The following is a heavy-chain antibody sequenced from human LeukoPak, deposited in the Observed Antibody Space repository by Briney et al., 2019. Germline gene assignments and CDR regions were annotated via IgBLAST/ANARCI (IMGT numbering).Heavy chain of an antibody. CDR1: GFTFSGNA. V-gene: IGHV3-23*01. D-gene: IGHD6-25*01. J-gene: IGHJ4*02. Sequence: GGSLRLSCAASGFTFSGNAMTWVRQTPGKGLNWVSTISGSGDGTYYADSVKGRFTISRDNSKNTLYLQMNSLRAEDTAVYYCARGPANFLDYWGQGTLVTVSS. CDR2: ISGSGDGT. CDR3: ARGPANFLDY.